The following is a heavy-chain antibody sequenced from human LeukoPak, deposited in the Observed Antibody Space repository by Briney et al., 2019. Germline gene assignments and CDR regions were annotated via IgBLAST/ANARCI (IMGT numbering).Heavy chain of an antibody. J-gene: IGHJ4*02. CDR3: ARRVGGYVDY. CDR1: GYSFSTYW. Sequence: GESLKISCKGSGYSFSTYWIGWVRQMPGKGLEWMGIIYPSDADTRYSPSFQGQVTISADKSTSTAYLQWSSLKASDTAMYYCARRVGGYVDYWGQGTLVTVSS. V-gene: IGHV5-51*01. D-gene: IGHD3-16*01. CDR2: IYPSDADT.